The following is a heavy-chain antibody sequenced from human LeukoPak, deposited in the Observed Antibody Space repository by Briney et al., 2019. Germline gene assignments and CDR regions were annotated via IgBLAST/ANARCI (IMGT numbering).Heavy chain of an antibody. J-gene: IGHJ4*02. CDR2: ISGSGGST. CDR3: ATSSSSWYYFDY. Sequence: GGSLRLSCAASGFTVSSYAMSWVRQAPGKGLEWVSAISGSGGSTYYADSVKGRFTISRDNSKNTLYLQMNSLRAEDTAVYYCATSSSSWYYFDYWGQGTLVTVSS. D-gene: IGHD6-13*01. V-gene: IGHV3-23*01. CDR1: GFTVSSYA.